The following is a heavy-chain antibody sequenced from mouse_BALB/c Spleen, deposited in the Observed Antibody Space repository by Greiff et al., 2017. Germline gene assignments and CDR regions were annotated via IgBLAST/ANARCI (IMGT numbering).Heavy chain of an antibody. CDR3: ARGNLRLPMDY. CDR2: ISSGGGST. V-gene: IGHV5-12-1*01. Sequence: EVKVVESGGGLVKPGGSLKLSCAASGFAFSSYDMSWVRQTPEKRLEWVAYISSGGGSTYYPDTVKGRFTISRDNAKNTLYLQMSSLKSEDTAMYYCARGNLRLPMDYWGQGTSVTVSS. CDR1: GFAFSSYD. D-gene: IGHD1-2*01. J-gene: IGHJ4*01.